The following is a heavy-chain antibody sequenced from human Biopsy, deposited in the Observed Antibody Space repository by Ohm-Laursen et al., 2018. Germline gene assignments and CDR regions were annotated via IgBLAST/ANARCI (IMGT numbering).Heavy chain of an antibody. CDR2: IWYDGSNK. J-gene: IGHJ4*02. Sequence: SLRLSCSASGFTFSSYGIHWVRQAPGKGLEWVAVIWYDGSNKYSADSVKGRFSISRDNSKNTVYLQMNSLRAADTAVYYCARGSEFEGNTWSIDYWGQGTQVTVSS. CDR1: GFTFSSYG. CDR3: ARGSEFEGNTWSIDY. V-gene: IGHV3-33*01. D-gene: IGHD3-16*01.